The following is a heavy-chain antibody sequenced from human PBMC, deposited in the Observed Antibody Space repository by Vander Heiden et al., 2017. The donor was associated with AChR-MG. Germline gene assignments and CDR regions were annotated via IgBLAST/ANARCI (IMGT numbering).Heavy chain of an antibody. D-gene: IGHD2-2*01. CDR3: ARDRIVVVPAAMMSYYGMDV. Sequence: QVQLVESGGGVVQPGRSLRLSCAASGFTFSSYGLPWVRQAPGKGLEWVAVIWYDGSNKYYADSVKGRFTISRDNSKNTLYLQMNSLRAEDTAVYYCARDRIVVVPAAMMSYYGMDVWGQGTTVTVSS. CDR1: GFTFSSYG. CDR2: IWYDGSNK. V-gene: IGHV3-33*01. J-gene: IGHJ6*02.